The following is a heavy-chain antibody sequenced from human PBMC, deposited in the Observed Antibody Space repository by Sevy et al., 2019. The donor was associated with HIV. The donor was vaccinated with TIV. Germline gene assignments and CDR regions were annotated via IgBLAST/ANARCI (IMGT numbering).Heavy chain of an antibody. Sequence: SETLSLTCTVSGGSISSYYWSWIRQPPGKGLEWIGYIYYSGSTNYNPSLKSRVTISVDTSKNQFCLKLSSVTAADTAVYYCARDFDPMHCSGGSCYGPQGWFDPWGQGTLVTVSS. V-gene: IGHV4-59*13. CDR3: ARDFDPMHCSGGSCYGPQGWFDP. D-gene: IGHD2-15*01. J-gene: IGHJ5*02. CDR1: GGSISSYY. CDR2: IYYSGST.